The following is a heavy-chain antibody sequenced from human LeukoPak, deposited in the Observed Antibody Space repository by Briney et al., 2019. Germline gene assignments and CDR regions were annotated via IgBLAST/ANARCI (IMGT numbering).Heavy chain of an antibody. J-gene: IGHJ4*02. Sequence: PGGSLRLSCVGSGFTFNNFAMAWVRQAPGKGLEWVSGISDSGGATSYADSVKGRFTISRDTSKNTLHLQMNSLRAEDTAVYYCARYRASGWYEDFDYWGQGTLVTV. CDR1: GFTFNNFA. D-gene: IGHD6-19*01. V-gene: IGHV3-23*01. CDR2: ISDSGGAT. CDR3: ARYRASGWYEDFDY.